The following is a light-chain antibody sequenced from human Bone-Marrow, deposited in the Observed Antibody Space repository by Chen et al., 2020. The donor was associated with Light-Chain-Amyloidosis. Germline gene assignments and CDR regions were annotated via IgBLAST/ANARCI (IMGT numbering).Light chain of an antibody. CDR3: QVWGRGSDRPV. J-gene: IGLJ3*02. V-gene: IGLV3-21*02. Sequence: SYVLTQPSSVSVAPGQTATIACGGNNIGSTSVHWYQQTPGQAPLLVVYDDSDRPSGIPERLSGSSCGNTASLSSRRGEGEDEADYCCQVWGRGSDRPVFGGGAKMTVL. CDR1: NIGSTS. CDR2: DDS.